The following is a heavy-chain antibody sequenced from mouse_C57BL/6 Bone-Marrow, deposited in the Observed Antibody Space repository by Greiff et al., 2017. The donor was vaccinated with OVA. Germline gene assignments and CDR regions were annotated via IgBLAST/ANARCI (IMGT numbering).Heavy chain of an antibody. CDR2: ISSGGSYT. Sequence: EVHLVESGGDLVKPGGSLKLSCAASGFTFSSYGMSWVRQTPDKRLEWVATISSGGSYTYYPDSVKGRFTISRDNAKNTLYLQMSSLKSEDTAMYYCARRGYGCFDYWGQGTTLTVSS. CDR3: ARRGYGCFDY. V-gene: IGHV5-6*01. CDR1: GFTFSSYG. D-gene: IGHD1-2*01. J-gene: IGHJ2*01.